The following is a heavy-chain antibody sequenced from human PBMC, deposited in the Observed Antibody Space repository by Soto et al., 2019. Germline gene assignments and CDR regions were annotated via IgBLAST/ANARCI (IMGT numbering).Heavy chain of an antibody. D-gene: IGHD1-26*01. CDR2: IYWDDDK. CDR1: GFSLSTSGVG. J-gene: IGHJ4*02. CDR3: AHRRGGSYFFDY. V-gene: IGHV2-5*02. Sequence: QITLKESGPTLVKPTQTLTLTCTFSGFSLSTSGVGVGWIRQPPGKALEWLALIYWDDDKRYSPSLKSRLTIXKXXSNNQVVLTMTHMDPVDTATYSCAHRRGGSYFFDYWGQGTLVTVSS.